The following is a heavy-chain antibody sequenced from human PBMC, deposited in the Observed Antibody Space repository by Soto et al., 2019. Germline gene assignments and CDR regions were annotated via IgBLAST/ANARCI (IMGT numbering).Heavy chain of an antibody. V-gene: IGHV5-51*01. D-gene: IGHD5-18*01. CDR1: GYSFTTYW. CDR2: IYPGDSDT. J-gene: IGHJ4*02. Sequence: PGESLKISCKGSGYSFTTYWIGWVRQMPGKGLEWMGIIYPGDSDTRYSPSFQGQVTISADKSISTAYRQWSTLKASDTAMYYGARREDSAMALDYWGPGTLVTVS. CDR3: ARREDSAMALDY.